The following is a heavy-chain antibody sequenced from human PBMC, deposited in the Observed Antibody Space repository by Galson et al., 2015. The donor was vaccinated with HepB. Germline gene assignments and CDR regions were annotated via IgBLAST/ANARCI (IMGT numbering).Heavy chain of an antibody. Sequence: SLRLSCAVSGFSFSDYGMHWVRQAPGKGLEWVALILYDGSNKYYADSVKGRFTISRDPSKNILFLQMNSLRPVDTAIYYCAKDRDDYGGKMDYWGQGALVSVSS. D-gene: IGHD4/OR15-4a*01. V-gene: IGHV3-30*18. CDR1: GFSFSDYG. CDR2: ILYDGSNK. CDR3: AKDRDDYGGKMDY. J-gene: IGHJ4*02.